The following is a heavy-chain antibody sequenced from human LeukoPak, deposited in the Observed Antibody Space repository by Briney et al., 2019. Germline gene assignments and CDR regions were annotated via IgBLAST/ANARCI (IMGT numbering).Heavy chain of an antibody. D-gene: IGHD6-25*01. CDR1: GFIFSDYL. CDR3: AKSYTSGSYVVDY. J-gene: IGHJ4*02. Sequence: GGSLRLSCAASGFIFSDYLMNWVRQAPGKGLEWVSGIGGSVGSAYADSVKGRFTISRDDSKNTLFLQMNSLRAEDTAFYYCAKSYTSGSYVVDYWGQGTLDTVSS. CDR2: IGGSVGSA. V-gene: IGHV3-23*01.